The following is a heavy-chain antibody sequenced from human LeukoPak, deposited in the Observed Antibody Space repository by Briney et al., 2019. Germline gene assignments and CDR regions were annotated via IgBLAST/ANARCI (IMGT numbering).Heavy chain of an antibody. D-gene: IGHD3-10*01. J-gene: IGHJ3*02. CDR1: GYTFTGYY. CDR2: INPNSGGT. V-gene: IGHV1-2*02. CDR3: ARDGGGPTMVRGVIYAFDI. Sequence: ASVKVSCKASGYTFTGYYMHWVRQAPGQGLEWMGWINPNSGGTNYAQKFQGRVTMTRDTSISTAYMELSRLRSDDTAVYYCARDGGGPTMVRGVIYAFDIWGQGTMVTVSS.